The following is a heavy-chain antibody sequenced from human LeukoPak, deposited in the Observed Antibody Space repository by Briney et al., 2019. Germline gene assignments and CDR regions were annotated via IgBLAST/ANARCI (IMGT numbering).Heavy chain of an antibody. CDR2: ISSSGSTI. D-gene: IGHD4-17*01. CDR3: ARETFDYGDYGGDY. CDR1: GFTFSSYE. Sequence: GSLRLSCAASGFTFSSYEMNWVRQAPGKGLEWVSYISSSGSTIYYADSVKGQFTISRDNAKNSLYLQMNSLRAEDTAVYYCARETFDYGDYGGDYWGQGTLVTVSS. V-gene: IGHV3-48*03. J-gene: IGHJ4*02.